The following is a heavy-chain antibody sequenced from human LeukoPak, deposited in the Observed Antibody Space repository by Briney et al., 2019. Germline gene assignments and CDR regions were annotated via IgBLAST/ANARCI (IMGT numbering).Heavy chain of an antibody. D-gene: IGHD2-15*01. J-gene: IGHJ4*02. Sequence: GGSLRLSCAASGFTFINARMSWVRQAPGKGLEWVGRIKSKADGGSTDYAAPVKGRFTFSRDDSKNTLYLQMNSLKTENTAVYYCTADGCSGGGCFSGHYWGQGTLVTVSS. CDR1: GFTFINAR. CDR3: TADGCSGGGCFSGHY. CDR2: IKSKADGGST. V-gene: IGHV3-15*01.